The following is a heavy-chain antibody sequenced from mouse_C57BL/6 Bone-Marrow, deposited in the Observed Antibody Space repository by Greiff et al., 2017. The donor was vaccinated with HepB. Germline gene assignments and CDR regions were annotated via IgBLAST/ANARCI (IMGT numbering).Heavy chain of an antibody. CDR1: GFTFSDYY. CDR2: INYDGSST. D-gene: IGHD1-3*01. CDR3: ASYMNYGYFDV. J-gene: IGHJ1*03. Sequence: EVHLVESAGGLVQPGSSMKLSCTASGFTFSDYYMAWVRQFPEKGLEWVANINYDGSSTYYLDSLKSRFIISRDNAKNILYLQMSSLKSEDTATYYYASYMNYGYFDVWGTGTTVTVTS. V-gene: IGHV5-16*01.